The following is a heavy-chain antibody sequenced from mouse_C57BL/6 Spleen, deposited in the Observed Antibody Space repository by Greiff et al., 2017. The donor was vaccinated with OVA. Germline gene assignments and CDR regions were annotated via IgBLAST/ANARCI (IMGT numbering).Heavy chain of an antibody. V-gene: IGHV2-2*01. CDR1: GFSLTSYG. J-gene: IGHJ4*01. CDR2: IWSGGST. Sequence: VQLQQSGPGLVQPSQSLSITCTVSGFSLTSYGVHWVRQSPGKGLEWLGVIWSGGSTDYNAAFISRLSISKDNSKSQVFFKMNSLQADDTAIYYCARMDPYAMDYWGQGTSVTVSS. CDR3: ARMDPYAMDY.